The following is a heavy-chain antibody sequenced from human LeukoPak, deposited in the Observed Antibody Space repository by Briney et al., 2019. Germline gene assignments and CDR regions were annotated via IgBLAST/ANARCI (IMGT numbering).Heavy chain of an antibody. Sequence: GGSLRLSCAASGFSISGSAMNWVRQAPGRGLEWVSSINNVASHIYYAGSVRGRFTISRDNAKSSVYLQMNSLRPEDTAVYYCTRDATYYLRYGYFDSWGQGTLVTASS. CDR1: GFSISGSA. V-gene: IGHV3-21*01. D-gene: IGHD2/OR15-2a*01. J-gene: IGHJ4*02. CDR3: TRDATYYLRYGYFDS. CDR2: INNVASHI.